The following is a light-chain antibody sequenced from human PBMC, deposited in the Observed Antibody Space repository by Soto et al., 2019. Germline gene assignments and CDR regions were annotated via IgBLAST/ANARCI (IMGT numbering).Light chain of an antibody. J-gene: IGKJ1*01. CDR2: EAS. CDR1: QSLSTRS. Sequence: EIVLTQSPGTLSLSPGERLTLSFRTSQSLSTRSLAWYQQNPGQAPSLLSYEASTRAPGTPDRFSGSGSRKDFPLTVRRLEPEDSAGYYCQQHGRQVDFGQGTKV. CDR3: QQHGRQVD. V-gene: IGKV3-20*01.